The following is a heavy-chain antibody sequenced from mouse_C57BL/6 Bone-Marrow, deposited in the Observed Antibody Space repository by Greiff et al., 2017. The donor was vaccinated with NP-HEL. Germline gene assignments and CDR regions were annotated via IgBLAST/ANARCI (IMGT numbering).Heavy chain of an antibody. CDR1: GYTFTNYW. Sequence: VQLQQSGAELVRPGPSVKMSCKASGYTFTNYWIGWAKQRPGHGLEWIGDIYPGGGYTKYKEKFKGKAPLTADKSSSTAYMQFSSLTSEDSAIYYCARLYDGYPWFAYWGQGTLVTVSA. J-gene: IGHJ3*01. V-gene: IGHV1-63*01. CDR3: ARLYDGYPWFAY. CDR2: IYPGGGYT. D-gene: IGHD2-3*01.